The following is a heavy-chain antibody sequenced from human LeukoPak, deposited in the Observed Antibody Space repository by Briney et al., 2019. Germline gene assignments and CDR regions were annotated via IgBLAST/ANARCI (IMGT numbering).Heavy chain of an antibody. V-gene: IGHV1-2*02. J-gene: IGHJ4*02. CDR1: RYPFTGYH. Sequence: ASVKVSYQASRYPFTGYHLHWVRPAPGQGPEWMGWINPNSGATNYAQKFQGRVTMTRDTSISTAYMDLSSLRSDDTAVYYCARDQGQQLVLHWGQGTLVTVSS. CDR2: INPNSGAT. CDR3: ARDQGQQLVLH. D-gene: IGHD6-13*01.